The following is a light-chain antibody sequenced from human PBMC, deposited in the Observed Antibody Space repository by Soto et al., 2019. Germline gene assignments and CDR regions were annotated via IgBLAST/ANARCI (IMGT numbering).Light chain of an antibody. CDR2: VAS. CDR1: ESVSRF. V-gene: IGKV1-39*01. CDR3: QQTHSAPRT. Sequence: DIHMTQSPSSLYASVGDGVTITCRARESVSRFLNWYQQNPGKAPHFLIIVASTLHEGVPSRFSGSGSGTEFTLTISSVHPEDCAIYYCQQTHSAPRTFGQGTRLDIQ. J-gene: IGKJ1*01.